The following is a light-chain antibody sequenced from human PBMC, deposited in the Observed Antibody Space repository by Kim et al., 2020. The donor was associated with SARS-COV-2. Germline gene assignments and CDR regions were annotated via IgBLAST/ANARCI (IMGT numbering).Light chain of an antibody. CDR2: RNV. CDR3: AAWDENLNGYV. Sequence: QSVLTQPPSMSGTPGQSVPISCSGSASNIGRYSVSWYQHVPGTAPKLLIYRNVQRPSGGLDRFSGSKSGTSASLAISGLRSEDEAEYFCAAWDENLNGYVFGSGTKVTVL. CDR1: ASNIGRYS. J-gene: IGLJ1*01. V-gene: IGLV1-47*01.